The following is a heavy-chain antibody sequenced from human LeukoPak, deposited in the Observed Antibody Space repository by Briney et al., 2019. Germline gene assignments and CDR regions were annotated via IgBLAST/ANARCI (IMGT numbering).Heavy chain of an antibody. J-gene: IGHJ4*02. V-gene: IGHV1-8*01. CDR1: GYTFTSYD. Sequence: GASVKVSCKASGYTFTSYDINWVRQATGQGLEWTGWMNPNSGNTGYAQKFQGRVTMTRNTSISTAYMELSSLRSEDTAVYYCARDGYSNYPTTFDYWGQGTLVTVSS. CDR3: ARDGYSNYPTTFDY. D-gene: IGHD4-11*01. CDR2: MNPNSGNT.